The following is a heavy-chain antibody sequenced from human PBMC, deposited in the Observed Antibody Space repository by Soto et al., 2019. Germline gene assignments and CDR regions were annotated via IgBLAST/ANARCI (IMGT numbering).Heavy chain of an antibody. Sequence: QEHLVESGGGVVQPGRSLRLSCVASRLTFSNYGMHWVRQAPGKGLEWVAVISYESISTVYRDSVRGRCTISRDNSRNTLYLHMNSLTPEDTAVYYCAREAGCSGTNCNVYFDYWGLGTLVTVSS. V-gene: IGHV3-30*03. J-gene: IGHJ4*01. CDR2: ISYESIST. D-gene: IGHD2-15*01. CDR3: AREAGCSGTNCNVYFDY. CDR1: RLTFSNYG.